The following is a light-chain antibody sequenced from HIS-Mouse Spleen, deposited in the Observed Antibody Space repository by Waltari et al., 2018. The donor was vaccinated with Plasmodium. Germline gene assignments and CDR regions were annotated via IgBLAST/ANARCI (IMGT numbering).Light chain of an antibody. CDR2: GAS. CDR1: QSVSSSY. J-gene: IGKJ3*01. V-gene: IGKV3-20*01. CDR3: QQYGSSRFT. Sequence: EIVLTQSPGTLSLSQGERATLSCRARQSVSSSYLAWYQQKPGQAPRLLIYGASSRATGIPDRFSGSGSGTDFTLTISRLEPEDFAVYYCQQYGSSRFTFGPGTKVDIK.